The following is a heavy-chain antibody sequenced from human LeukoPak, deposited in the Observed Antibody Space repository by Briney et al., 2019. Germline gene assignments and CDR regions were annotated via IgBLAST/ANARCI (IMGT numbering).Heavy chain of an antibody. V-gene: IGHV3-30*04. CDR2: ISYDGSNE. CDR3: AKDSQSLSPNPYYYGSGSPYYFDY. D-gene: IGHD3-10*01. J-gene: IGHJ4*02. CDR1: GFTFSTYA. Sequence: GGSLRLSCAASGFTFSTYAMHWVRQAPGEGLEWVAVISYDGSNEYYADSVKGRFTISRDNSKNTLYLQMNSLRAEDTAVYYCAKDSQSLSPNPYYYGSGSPYYFDYWGQGTLVTVSS.